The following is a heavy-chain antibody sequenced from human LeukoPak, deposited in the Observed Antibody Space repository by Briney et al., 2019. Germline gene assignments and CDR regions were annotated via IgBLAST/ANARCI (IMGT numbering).Heavy chain of an antibody. D-gene: IGHD4-11*01. V-gene: IGHV3-30*18. CDR1: GFSFSSYG. CDR3: AKSKSPYPMDYIFDF. Sequence: GGSLRLSCAASGFSFSSYGMHWVRQAPGKGLEWVAVISNDGSITKYGDSVKGRFTISRDNSKNTLYVQMNSLRTDDAAVYYCAKSKSPYPMDYIFDFWGQGTLFTVSS. J-gene: IGHJ4*02. CDR2: ISNDGSIT.